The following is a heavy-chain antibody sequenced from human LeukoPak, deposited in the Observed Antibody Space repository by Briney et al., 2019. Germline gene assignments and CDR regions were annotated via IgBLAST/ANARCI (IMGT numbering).Heavy chain of an antibody. D-gene: IGHD6-19*01. CDR1: GGTFSSYA. CDR2: ISTYSTNT. V-gene: IGHV1-18*01. Sequence: ASVTVSCKASGGTFSSYAISWVRQAPGQGLEWMGWISTYSTNTNYAQKLKGRVTITTDTSTGTAYMEMKSLRSDDSAVYYCARARQQWLVPLDYWGQGTLVTVSS. J-gene: IGHJ4*02. CDR3: ARARQQWLVPLDY.